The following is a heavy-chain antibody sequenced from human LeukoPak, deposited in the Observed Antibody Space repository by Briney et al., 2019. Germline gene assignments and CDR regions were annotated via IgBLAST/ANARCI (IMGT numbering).Heavy chain of an antibody. CDR1: GFTFSNRA. D-gene: IGHD2-2*01. J-gene: IGHJ4*02. CDR3: ARVQYDFDY. CDR2: ISSSGSTI. V-gene: IGHV3-11*01. Sequence: SGGSLRLSCVVSGFTFSNRAMSWVRQAPGKGLEWVSYISSSGSTIYYADSVKGRFTISRDNAKNSLYLQMNSLRAEDTAVYYCARVQYDFDYWGQGTLVTVSS.